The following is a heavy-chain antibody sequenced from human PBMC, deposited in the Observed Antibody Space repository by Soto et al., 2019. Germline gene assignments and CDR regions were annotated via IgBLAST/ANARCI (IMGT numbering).Heavy chain of an antibody. Sequence: GWSLRLSCSTSGFTFKNVWMTWVRQAPGKGLEWVGRIKSKLDGGAADYATPVKGRFTISRDDSENTLYLQMDNLKTEDNAVYYCTTMGYYYCSVGYYQYDYWGQGTLVPVSA. CDR2: IKSKLDGGAA. D-gene: IGHD3-22*01. V-gene: IGHV3-15*01. J-gene: IGHJ4*02. CDR1: GFTFKNVW. CDR3: TTMGYYYCSVGYYQYDY.